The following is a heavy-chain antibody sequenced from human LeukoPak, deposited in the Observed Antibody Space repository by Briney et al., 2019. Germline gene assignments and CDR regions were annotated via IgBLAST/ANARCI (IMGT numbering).Heavy chain of an antibody. CDR1: GFTFSSYG. J-gene: IGHJ6*02. Sequence: QPGGSLRLSCAASGFTFSSYGMHWVRQAPGKGLEWVAVISYDGSNKYYADSVKGRFTISRDNSKNTLYLQMNSLRAEDTAVYCCAKDGGYCSSTSCRAYYYYYGMDVWGQGTTVTVSS. V-gene: IGHV3-30*18. CDR2: ISYDGSNK. CDR3: AKDGGYCSSTSCRAYYYYYGMDV. D-gene: IGHD2-2*01.